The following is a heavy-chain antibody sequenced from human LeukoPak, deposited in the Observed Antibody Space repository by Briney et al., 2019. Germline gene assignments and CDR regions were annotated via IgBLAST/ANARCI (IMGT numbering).Heavy chain of an antibody. Sequence: SETLSLTCTVSGVSITLYYWTWIRQSPKKGLEWIGVISNSGRNYNPSLSSRLTISTDTSKNHFSLRLTSVSAADTAVYYCARGNYDILSDYSLYSPRGGFDHWGQGILVTVSS. CDR2: ISNSGR. CDR1: GVSITLYY. CDR3: ARGNYDILSDYSLYSPRGGFDH. D-gene: IGHD3-9*01. J-gene: IGHJ4*02. V-gene: IGHV4-59*01.